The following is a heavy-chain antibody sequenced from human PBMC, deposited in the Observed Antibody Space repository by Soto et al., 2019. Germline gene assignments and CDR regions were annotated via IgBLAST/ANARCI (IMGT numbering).Heavy chain of an antibody. D-gene: IGHD1-7*01. J-gene: IGHJ4*02. CDR3: ASEVPPNWNYLGLRSYYFDY. CDR2: ISAYNGNT. V-gene: IGHV1-18*01. Sequence: GASVKVSCNASGYTFTSYGISWVRQAPGQGLEWMGWISAYNGNTNYAQKLQGRVTMTTDTSTSTAYMELRSLRSDDTAVYYCASEVPPNWNYLGLRSYYFDYWGQGTLVTVPS. CDR1: GYTFTSYG.